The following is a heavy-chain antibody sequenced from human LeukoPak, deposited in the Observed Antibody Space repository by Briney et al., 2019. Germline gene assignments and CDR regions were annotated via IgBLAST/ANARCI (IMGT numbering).Heavy chain of an antibody. CDR3: ARARYSSFPPSNWFDP. D-gene: IGHD6-6*01. Sequence: SETLSLTCTVSGGSISSHYWSWIRQPPGKGLEWIGYIYYSGSTNYNPSLKSRVTISVDTSKNQFSLQLSSVTAADTAVYYCARARYSSFPPSNWFDPWGQGTLVTVSS. J-gene: IGHJ5*02. CDR2: IYYSGST. CDR1: GGSISSHY. V-gene: IGHV4-59*11.